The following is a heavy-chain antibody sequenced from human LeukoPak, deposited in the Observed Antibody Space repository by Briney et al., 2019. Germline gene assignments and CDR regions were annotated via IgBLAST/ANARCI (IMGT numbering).Heavy chain of an antibody. CDR2: ISWNSGSI. D-gene: IGHD6-6*01. Sequence: GRSLRLSCAASGFTFDDYAMHWVRQAPGKGLEWVSGISWNSGSIGYADSVKGRFTISRDNAKNSLYLQMNSLRAVDTALYYCAKDNSRQLVSGGLDYWGQGTLVTVSS. CDR1: GFTFDDYA. V-gene: IGHV3-9*01. CDR3: AKDNSRQLVSGGLDY. J-gene: IGHJ4*02.